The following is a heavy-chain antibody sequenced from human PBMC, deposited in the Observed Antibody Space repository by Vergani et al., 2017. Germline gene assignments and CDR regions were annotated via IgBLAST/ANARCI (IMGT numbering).Heavy chain of an antibody. Sequence: EVQLVESGGGVVRPGGSLRLSCAASGFTFDDYGMSWVRQAPGKGLEWVSGINSNGGSTGYADSVKGRFTISRDNAKNSLYLQMNSLRAEDTALYYCARERNAYYDFWSGYYTQYYFDYWGQGTLVTVSS. CDR2: INSNGGST. CDR3: ARERNAYYDFWSGYYTQYYFDY. J-gene: IGHJ4*02. V-gene: IGHV3-20*04. D-gene: IGHD3-3*01. CDR1: GFTFDDYG.